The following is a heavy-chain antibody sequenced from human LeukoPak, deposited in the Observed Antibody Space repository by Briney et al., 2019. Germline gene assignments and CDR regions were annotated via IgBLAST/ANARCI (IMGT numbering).Heavy chain of an antibody. Sequence: RASVKVSCKGSGYTFTNYAIHWVRQAPGQSLEWLGWINPGNGDTKYSQDFQGRVTINTDTSAATAYVELNSLTSEDTAVYYCAQCHRTQLCPWNFDYWGQGTLVTVSS. D-gene: IGHD5-18*01. CDR2: INPGNGDT. CDR3: AQCHRTQLCPWNFDY. J-gene: IGHJ4*02. CDR1: GYTFTNYA. V-gene: IGHV1-3*01.